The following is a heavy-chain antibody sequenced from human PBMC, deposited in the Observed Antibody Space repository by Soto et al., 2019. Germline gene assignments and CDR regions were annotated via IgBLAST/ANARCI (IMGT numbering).Heavy chain of an antibody. V-gene: IGHV3-21*01. Sequence: SVKGRFTISRDNAKNSVSLQMNSLRVDDTAVYFCTRGQGGCYDGWFDPWGQGTLVTVSS. J-gene: IGHJ5*02. D-gene: IGHD1-26*01. CDR3: TRGQGGCYDGWFDP.